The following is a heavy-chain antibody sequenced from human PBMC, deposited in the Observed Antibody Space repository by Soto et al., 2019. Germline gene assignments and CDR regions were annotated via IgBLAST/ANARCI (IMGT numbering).Heavy chain of an antibody. CDR2: VSDDGVTK. D-gene: IGHD6-19*01. J-gene: IGHJ4*02. V-gene: IGHV3-30*04. Sequence: QVQLVESGGGVVQPGRSLRLSCAASGFTFGSFAMHWVRQAPGKGLEWVALVSDDGVTKYYADSVTGRFTISRDNSKNTLYQEMNSLRTEDTAVYYGYSSGWWGQGTLVTVSS. CDR3: YSSGW. CDR1: GFTFGSFA.